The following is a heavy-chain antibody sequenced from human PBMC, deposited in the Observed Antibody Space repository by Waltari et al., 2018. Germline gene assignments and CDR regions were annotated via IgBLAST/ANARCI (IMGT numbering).Heavy chain of an antibody. J-gene: IGHJ4*02. CDR1: GFPFVSNW. Sequence: EVHLVESGGGLVKPGGSLGFPWPASGFPFVSNWMTWVRQAPGKGLEWVANIKSDGSEKFYVDSVKGRFTISRDNADNSLYLQMNSLRAEDTAVYYCARDYDWGQGTLVTVSS. D-gene: IGHD3-16*01. CDR2: IKSDGSEK. V-gene: IGHV3-7*04. CDR3: ARDYD.